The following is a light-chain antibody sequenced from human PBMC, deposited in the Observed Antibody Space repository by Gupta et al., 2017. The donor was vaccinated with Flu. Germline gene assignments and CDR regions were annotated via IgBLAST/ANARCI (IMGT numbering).Light chain of an antibody. CDR2: DDR. V-gene: IGLV3-21*02. Sequence: SSVLTLPPSVSVAPGQTARITCGGNNIGIKSVHWYQQKPGQAPVLVVYDDRHRPSGIPERFSGSKSENTATLTISRVEAGDEADYYGHVWDSSSDQGVFGGGTKLTVL. J-gene: IGLJ3*02. CDR1: NIGIKS. CDR3: HVWDSSSDQGV.